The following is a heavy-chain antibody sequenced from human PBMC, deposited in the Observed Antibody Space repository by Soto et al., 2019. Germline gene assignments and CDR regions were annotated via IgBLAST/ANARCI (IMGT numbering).Heavy chain of an antibody. Sequence: SETLSLTCTVSGGSISSYYWSWIRQPPGKGLEWIGYIFYSGSTNYNPSLKSRVTISVDTPKNQFSLKLSSVTAADTAVYYCARRYSSSSDYWGQGTLVTVS. J-gene: IGHJ4*02. CDR3: ARRYSSSSDY. CDR2: IFYSGST. CDR1: GGSISSYY. D-gene: IGHD6-13*01. V-gene: IGHV4-59*08.